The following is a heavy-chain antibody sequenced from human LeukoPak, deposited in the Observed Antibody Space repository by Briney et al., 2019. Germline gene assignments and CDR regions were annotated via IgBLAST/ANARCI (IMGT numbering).Heavy chain of an antibody. CDR3: ARGGRLSSDGSWTWFDP. CDR2: IYPGDSDT. V-gene: IGHV5-51*01. D-gene: IGHD2-15*01. CDR1: GYSFSNNW. Sequence: GESLKISCKASGYSFSNNWIGWVRQMPGKGLEWMGIIYPGDSDTRYSPSFQGQVTMSVDKSISTAYVQWSSLKASDTAMYYCARGGRLSSDGSWTWFDPWGQGTLVTVSS. J-gene: IGHJ5*02.